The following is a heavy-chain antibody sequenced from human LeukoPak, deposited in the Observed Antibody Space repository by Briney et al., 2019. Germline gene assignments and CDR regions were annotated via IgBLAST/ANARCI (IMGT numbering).Heavy chain of an antibody. CDR1: GGTFSSYA. Sequence: SVKVSCKASGGTFSSYAISWVRQAPGQGLEWMGGIIPIFGTANYAQKFQGRVTNTADESTSTAYMELSSLRSEDTAVYYCARGELLWFGELCPWFDPWGQGTLVTVSS. V-gene: IGHV1-69*13. CDR2: IIPIFGTA. D-gene: IGHD3-10*01. CDR3: ARGELLWFGELCPWFDP. J-gene: IGHJ5*02.